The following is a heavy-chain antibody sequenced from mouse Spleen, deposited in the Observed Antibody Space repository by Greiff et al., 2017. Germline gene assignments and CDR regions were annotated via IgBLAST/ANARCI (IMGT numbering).Heavy chain of an antibody. V-gene: IGHV1-50*01. J-gene: IGHJ4*01. CDR2: IDPSDSYT. D-gene: IGHD2-5*01. CDR3: ARKGLYSNYVDYAMDY. CDR1: GYTFTSYW. Sequence: VQLQQPGAELVKPGASVKLSCKASGYTFTSYWMQWVKQRPGQGLEWIGEIDPSDSYTNYNQKFKGKATLTVDTSSSTAYMQLSSLTSEDSAVYYCARKGLYSNYVDYAMDYWGQGTSVTVSS.